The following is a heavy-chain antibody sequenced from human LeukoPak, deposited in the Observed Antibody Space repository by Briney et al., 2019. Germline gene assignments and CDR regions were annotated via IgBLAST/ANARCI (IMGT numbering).Heavy chain of an antibody. CDR3: AKDHNPLFDYDYVWGSQPTNYFDY. CDR1: GFTFSSYG. J-gene: IGHJ4*02. CDR2: ISYDGSNK. D-gene: IGHD3-16*01. Sequence: GGSLRLSCAASGFTFSSYGMHWVRQAPGKGLEWVAVISYDGSNKYYADSVKGRFTISRDNSKNTLCLQMNSLRAEDTAVYYCAKDHNPLFDYDYVWGSQPTNYFDYWGQGTLVTVSS. V-gene: IGHV3-30*18.